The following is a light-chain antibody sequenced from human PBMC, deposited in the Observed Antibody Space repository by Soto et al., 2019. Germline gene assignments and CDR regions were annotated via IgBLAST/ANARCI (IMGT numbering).Light chain of an antibody. CDR2: GAS. V-gene: IGKV3-15*01. CDR1: QSVNNN. J-gene: IGKJ4*01. Sequence: EIIVTQSPATLSVSPGEIATLSCRASQSVNNNLAWYQQKPGQAPRLLIYGASTRATGIPARFGGSGYGTEFTLTISSLQSEDFAIYYCQQYNNWPLLTFGGGTKVEGK. CDR3: QQYNNWPLLT.